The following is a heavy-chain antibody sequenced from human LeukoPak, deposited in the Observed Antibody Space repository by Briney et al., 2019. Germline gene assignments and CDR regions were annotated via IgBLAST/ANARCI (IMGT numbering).Heavy chain of an antibody. V-gene: IGHV3-7*01. CDR2: IKQDGSEK. D-gene: IGHD1-26*01. Sequence: GGSLRLSCAASGFSFSSYWMSWVRQAPGKGLEWVANIKQDGSEKYYVDSVKGRFTISRDNAKNSLYLQMNSLRAEDTAVYYCSRDPTYYLRYGYFDYWGQGALVTVSS. CDR1: GFSFSSYW. J-gene: IGHJ4*02. CDR3: SRDPTYYLRYGYFDY.